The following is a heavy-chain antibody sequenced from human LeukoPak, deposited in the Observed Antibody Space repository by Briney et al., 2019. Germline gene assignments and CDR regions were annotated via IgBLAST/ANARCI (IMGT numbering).Heavy chain of an antibody. J-gene: IGHJ4*02. V-gene: IGHV3-7*01. D-gene: IGHD1-26*01. CDR3: ARDVGGSLDY. Sequence: GGSLRLSCAASGFTFRSYWMAWVRQAPGKGLEWVANIKEDESAKHQADSVKGRFTIPRDNAQNSVYLQMSSLRGEDTAVYYCARDVGGSLDYWGQGTLVTVSS. CDR2: IKEDESAK. CDR1: GFTFRSYW.